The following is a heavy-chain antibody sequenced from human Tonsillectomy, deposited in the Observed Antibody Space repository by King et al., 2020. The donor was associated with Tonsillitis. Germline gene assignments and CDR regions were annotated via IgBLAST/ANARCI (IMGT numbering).Heavy chain of an antibody. V-gene: IGHV3-23*04. CDR3: AKDNSTRDFYDSSGPEGFDY. D-gene: IGHD3-22*01. CDR2: VSGRGVGT. J-gene: IGHJ4*02. CDR1: GFTFSNYD. Sequence: VQLVESGGGLVQPGGSLGLSCAASGFTFSNYDMIWVRQAPGKGLEWGSGVSGRGVGTHYAESVKCRVTVCRNNSKNTLYRQMNSLRPEDTAVYYCAKDNSTRDFYDSSGPEGFDYWGQGTLVTVSS.